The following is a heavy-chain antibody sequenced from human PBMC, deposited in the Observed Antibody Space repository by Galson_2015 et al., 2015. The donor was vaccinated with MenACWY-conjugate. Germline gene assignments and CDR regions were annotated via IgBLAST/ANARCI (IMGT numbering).Heavy chain of an antibody. CDR1: GFTFGSYA. J-gene: IGHJ4*02. CDR3: AREGGGSYQSWGPPAHYYFDY. D-gene: IGHD1-26*01. V-gene: IGHV3-30*04. CDR2: ISYDGSNK. Sequence: SLRLSCAASGFTFGSYAMHWVRQAPGKGLEWVAVISYDGSNKYYADSVKGRFTISRDNSKNTLYLQMNSLRAEDTAVYYCAREGGGSYQSWGPPAHYYFDYWGQGTLVTVSS.